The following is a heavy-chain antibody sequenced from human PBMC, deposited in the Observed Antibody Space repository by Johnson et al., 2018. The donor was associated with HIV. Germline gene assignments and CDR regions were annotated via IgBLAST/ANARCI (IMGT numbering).Heavy chain of an antibody. Sequence: VQLVEFGGGLVHPWGSLRLSCATSGFTFSSYWMSWVRQAPGKGLEWVANIKQDGSEKDYVDSVKGRFTISRDSAKNSLYLQMNSLRAEDTAVYYCARHWAAAGRDAFDIWGQGTMVSVSS. J-gene: IGHJ3*02. CDR1: GFTFSSYW. V-gene: IGHV3-7*05. D-gene: IGHD6-13*01. CDR3: ARHWAAAGRDAFDI. CDR2: IKQDGSEK.